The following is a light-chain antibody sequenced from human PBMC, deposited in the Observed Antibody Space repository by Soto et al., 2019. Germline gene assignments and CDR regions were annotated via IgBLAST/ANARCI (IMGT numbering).Light chain of an antibody. CDR2: GAS. J-gene: IGKJ3*01. V-gene: IGKV3-20*01. Sequence: EIVLTQSPGNLSLSPGERATLSCRASQSISSSYLAWYQQKTGQAPRLLVYGASSRATGIPDRFSGSGSGTDFTLTISRLEPEDFAVYYCQQYGSSRFTFGPGTKVDIK. CDR1: QSISSSY. CDR3: QQYGSSRFT.